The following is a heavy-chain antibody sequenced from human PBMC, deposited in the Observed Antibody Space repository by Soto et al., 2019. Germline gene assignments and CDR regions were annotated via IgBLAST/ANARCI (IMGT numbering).Heavy chain of an antibody. CDR3: ARDAYYYDSSGSFDY. J-gene: IGHJ4*02. Sequence: ASVKVSCKASGYTFTSYGISWVRQAPGQGLEWMGWISAYNGNTNYAQRLQGRVTMTTDTSTSTAYMELRSLRSDDTAVYYCARDAYYYDSSGSFDYWGQGTLVTVSS. V-gene: IGHV1-18*04. CDR1: GYTFTSYG. CDR2: ISAYNGNT. D-gene: IGHD3-22*01.